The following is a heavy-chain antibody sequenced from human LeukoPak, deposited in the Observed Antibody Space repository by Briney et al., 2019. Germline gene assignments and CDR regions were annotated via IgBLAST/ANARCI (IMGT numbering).Heavy chain of an antibody. CDR2: INPDSGAT. CDR1: GYTFTSYG. J-gene: IGHJ4*02. V-gene: IGHV1-2*06. CDR3: TRTWGTGACKSGNCYNPDFDF. Sequence: ASVKVSCKTSGYTFTSYGIIWVRQAPGQGLEWMGRINPDSGATNKAHNFQDRVTMARDTSITTAYMELSGLRSDDTAMYYCTRTWGTGACKSGNCYNPDFDFWGQGTLVSVSS. D-gene: IGHD2-2*02.